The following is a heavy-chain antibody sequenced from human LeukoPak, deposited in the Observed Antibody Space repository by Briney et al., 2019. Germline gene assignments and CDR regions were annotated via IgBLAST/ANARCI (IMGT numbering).Heavy chain of an antibody. CDR2: INNDGSST. CDR1: GFTFSSYG. V-gene: IGHV3-74*01. CDR3: ARSYVAFDY. D-gene: IGHD3-16*01. Sequence: GGSLRLSCAASGFTFSSYGMHWVRQAPGKGLVWVSRINNDGSSTTYADSVKGRFTISRDNAKNTLYLQMNSLRAEDTAVYYCARSYVAFDYWGQGTLVTVSS. J-gene: IGHJ4*02.